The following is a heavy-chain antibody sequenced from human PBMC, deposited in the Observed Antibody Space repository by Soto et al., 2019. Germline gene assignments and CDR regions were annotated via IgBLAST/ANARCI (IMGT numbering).Heavy chain of an antibody. V-gene: IGHV1-69*12. Sequence: QVQLVQSGAEVKNPGTSVKVSCKASGGTFSSYAISWVRQAPGQGLEWMGGIIPIFGTANYAQKFQDRVTITADESTSTAYMELSSLRSEDTAVYYCATKDAATYYYGMDVWGQGTTVTVSS. J-gene: IGHJ6*02. CDR2: IIPIFGTA. CDR1: GGTFSSYA. D-gene: IGHD1-26*01. CDR3: ATKDAATYYYGMDV.